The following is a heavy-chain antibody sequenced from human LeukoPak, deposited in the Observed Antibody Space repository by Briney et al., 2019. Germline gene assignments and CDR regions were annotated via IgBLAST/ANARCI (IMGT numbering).Heavy chain of an antibody. CDR2: ITSKAFGGTT. CDR3: TRDMVYTFHY. D-gene: IGHD3-10*01. CDR1: GFTSGDYA. V-gene: IGHV3-49*04. J-gene: IGHJ4*02. Sequence: GGSLRLSCTGSGFTSGDYAMSCVRQAPRKGLEWVGFITSKAFGGTTEYAASVKGRFTISKDDSKSIAYLQMNSLRAEDTAVYYCTRDMVYTFHYWGQGTLVTVSS.